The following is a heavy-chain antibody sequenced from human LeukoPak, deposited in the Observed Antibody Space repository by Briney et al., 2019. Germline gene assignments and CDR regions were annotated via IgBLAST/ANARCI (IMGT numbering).Heavy chain of an antibody. D-gene: IGHD5-24*01. CDR3: ARTPRNGHIES. CDR2: MNPNTGNT. CDR1: GYTFTSYG. Sequence: GASVKVSCKASGYTFTSYGISWVRQAPGQGLEWMGWMNPNTGNTGYAQKFQGRVTMTRNTSISTAYMDLSSLRSGDTAVYYCARTPRNGHIESWGQGTLVTVSS. V-gene: IGHV1-8*02. J-gene: IGHJ5*01.